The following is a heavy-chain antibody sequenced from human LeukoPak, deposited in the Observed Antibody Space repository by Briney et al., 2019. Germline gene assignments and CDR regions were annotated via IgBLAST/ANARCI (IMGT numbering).Heavy chain of an antibody. CDR2: ISSSSSTI. CDR1: GFTFSSYS. J-gene: IGHJ4*02. Sequence: GGSLRLSCAASGFTFSSYSMNWVRQAPGKGLEWVSYISSSSSTIYYADSVKGRFTISRDKAKNSLYLQMNSLRAEDTAVYYCAREEVATIIDYWGQGTLVTVSS. D-gene: IGHD5-12*01. V-gene: IGHV3-48*01. CDR3: AREEVATIIDY.